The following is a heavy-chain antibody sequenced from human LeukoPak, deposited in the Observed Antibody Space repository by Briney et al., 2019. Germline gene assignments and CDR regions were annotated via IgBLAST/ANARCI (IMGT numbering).Heavy chain of an antibody. CDR2: IHSGGTT. CDR3: AKARNAHYAYNDAFDI. D-gene: IGHD1-14*01. Sequence: GGSLRLSCAASGFAVTNTFMTWVRQAPGKGLEWVSVIHSGGTTDYAGSVKGRFTISRDNSKKMLYLQMISLRAEDTALYYCAKARNAHYAYNDAFDIWGQGTMVTVSS. V-gene: IGHV3-53*01. CDR1: GFAVTNTF. J-gene: IGHJ3*02.